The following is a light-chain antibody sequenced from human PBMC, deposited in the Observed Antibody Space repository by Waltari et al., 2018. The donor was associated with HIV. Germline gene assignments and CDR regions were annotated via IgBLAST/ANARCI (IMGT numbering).Light chain of an antibody. V-gene: IGLV2-14*01. CDR3: SSYTTNAAYV. CDR1: SSDVGGFTY. Sequence: QSALTQPASVSGSPGQSITISCTGTSSDVGGFTYVSWYQHHPGKAPKLIIYEVTNRPSGAFIRFSGSKSGNTASLTISGLQAEDESDYYCSSYTTNAAYVFGTGTRVTVL. CDR2: EVT. J-gene: IGLJ1*01.